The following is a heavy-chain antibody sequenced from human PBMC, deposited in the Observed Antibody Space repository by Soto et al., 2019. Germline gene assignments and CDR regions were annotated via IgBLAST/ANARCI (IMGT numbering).Heavy chain of an antibody. J-gene: IGHJ4*02. Sequence: SETLSLTCTVSGGSISSYYWSWIRQPPGKGLEWIGYIYFSGGTNYNPSLKSRVTISVDTSNNHFSLKLSSVTAADTAVYYCARESRSWYGSIWDYWGQGTLVTVSS. V-gene: IGHV4-59*12. CDR1: GGSISSYY. D-gene: IGHD6-13*01. CDR3: ARESRSWYGSIWDY. CDR2: IYFSGGT.